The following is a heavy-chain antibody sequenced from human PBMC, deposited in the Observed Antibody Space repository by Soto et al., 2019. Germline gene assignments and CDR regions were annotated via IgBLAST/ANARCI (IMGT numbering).Heavy chain of an antibody. V-gene: IGHV1-69*13. CDR1: GGTFSSYA. D-gene: IGHD6-13*01. Sequence: SVKVSCKASGGTFSSYAISWVRQAPGQGLEWMGGIIPIFGTANYAQKFQGRVAITADESTSTAYMELSSLRSEDTAVYYCARRYSSSWYSDYYYYGMDVWAQGTTVTVSS. CDR3: ARRYSSSWYSDYYYYGMDV. J-gene: IGHJ6*02. CDR2: IIPIFGTA.